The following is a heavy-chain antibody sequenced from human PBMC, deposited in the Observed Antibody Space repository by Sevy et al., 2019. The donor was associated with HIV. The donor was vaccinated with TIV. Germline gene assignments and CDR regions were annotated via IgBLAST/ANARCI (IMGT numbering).Heavy chain of an antibody. CDR2: IKQDGSEK. J-gene: IGHJ6*03. CDR1: GFTFSSYW. V-gene: IGHV3-7*01. Sequence: GGSLRLSCAASGFTFSSYWMSWVRQAPGKGLEWVANIKQDGSEKYNVASVKGRFTISRDNDEKSLYLQMNSLTAEDTAEYYCARDALIERDTWSYYYMDVWGKGTTVTVSS. D-gene: IGHD2-8*02. CDR3: ARDALIERDTWSYYYMDV.